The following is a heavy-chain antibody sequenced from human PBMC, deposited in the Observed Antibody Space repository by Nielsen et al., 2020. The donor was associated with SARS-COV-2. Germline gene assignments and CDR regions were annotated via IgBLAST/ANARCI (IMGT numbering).Heavy chain of an antibody. CDR2: INGNGGST. D-gene: IGHD3-16*01. V-gene: IGHV3-20*01. Sequence: GGSLRPSCAAPGFTSDDYGMSWVRQAPGKGLEWVSGINGNGGSTGYSDSVKGRFTIPRDNAKNSLYLQMNSLRAADTALYHCARDPIGGARPYYFDYWGQGTLVTVSS. CDR1: GFTSDDYG. J-gene: IGHJ4*02. CDR3: ARDPIGGARPYYFDY.